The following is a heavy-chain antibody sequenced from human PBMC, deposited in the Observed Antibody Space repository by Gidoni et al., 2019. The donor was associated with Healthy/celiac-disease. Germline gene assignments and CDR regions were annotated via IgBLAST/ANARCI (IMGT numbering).Heavy chain of an antibody. D-gene: IGHD3-10*01. Sequence: EVQLGASGGGLVQPGGSLRLSCAASGVPFSSYAMSWGRQAPGRGLGWVSAISGSGGSTYSAYSVKGRFTISRDNSEHTLYLRMHSLRAEYTSVYYCARSKAGYYFDYWGQGTLVPLSS. J-gene: IGHJ4*02. CDR2: ISGSGGST. CDR3: ARSKAGYYFDY. CDR1: GVPFSSYA. V-gene: IGHV3-23*04.